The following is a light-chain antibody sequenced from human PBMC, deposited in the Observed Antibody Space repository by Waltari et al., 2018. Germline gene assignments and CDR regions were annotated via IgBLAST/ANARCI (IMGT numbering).Light chain of an antibody. CDR1: ISHISTRD. V-gene: IGLV1-51*02. J-gene: IGLJ3*02. Sequence: QSILTQPPSVSAAPGQKVTISCPGTISHISTRDVSWYLHVPGTPPKLLIHENNKRPSGIPDRFSASKSGTIATLDISGLQTGDEADYYCGAWDTSLNAGVIGGGTKLTVL. CDR2: ENN. CDR3: GAWDTSLNAGV.